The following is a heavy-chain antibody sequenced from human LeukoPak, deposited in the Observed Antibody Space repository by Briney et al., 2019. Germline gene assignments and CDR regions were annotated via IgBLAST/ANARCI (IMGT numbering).Heavy chain of an antibody. Sequence: GGSLRLSCAASVFTFRSYSMNCLRHSPGKGLEGVSSISSISSYIYYADSVKGRFTISRDNAKKSLYLQMNSLRAEDTAVYYCARGSRNIVVVPAAIIDAFDIWGQGTMVTVSS. CDR1: VFTFRSYS. J-gene: IGHJ3*02. CDR2: ISSISSYI. V-gene: IGHV3-21*01. CDR3: ARGSRNIVVVPAAIIDAFDI. D-gene: IGHD2-2*02.